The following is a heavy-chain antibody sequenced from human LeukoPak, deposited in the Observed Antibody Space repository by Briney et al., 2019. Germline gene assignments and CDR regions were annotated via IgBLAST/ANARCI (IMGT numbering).Heavy chain of an antibody. J-gene: IGHJ5*02. CDR3: ARGIGGSYGHWFDP. V-gene: IGHV1-69*05. CDR1: GGTFNSHA. Sequence: ASVKVSFKASGGTFNSHAISWGRQAPGQGPGGMGGIIPIFGTANYAQKFQGRVTITTDESTSTAYMELSSLRSEDTAVYYCARGIGGSYGHWFDPWGQGTLVTVSS. D-gene: IGHD1-26*01. CDR2: IIPIFGTA.